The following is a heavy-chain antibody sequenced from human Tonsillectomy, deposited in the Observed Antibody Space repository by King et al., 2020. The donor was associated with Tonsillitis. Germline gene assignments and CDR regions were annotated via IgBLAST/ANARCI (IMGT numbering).Heavy chain of an antibody. CDR3: TGRSRL. J-gene: IGHJ4*02. CDR2: IKTKDQGGAI. Sequence: QLVQSGGGLVKPGGSLRLSCATSGFTFSDAWMSWVRQPPGKGLEWVGRIKTKDQGGAIDYATAVEGRFRISRDDSKNTLYLQMNNLQPGDTAVYYCTGRSRLGGQGTRVTVSS. D-gene: IGHD6-13*01. CDR1: GFTFSDAW. V-gene: IGHV3-15*01.